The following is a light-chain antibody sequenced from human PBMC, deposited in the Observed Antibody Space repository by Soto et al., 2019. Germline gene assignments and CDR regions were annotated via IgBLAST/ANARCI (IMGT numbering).Light chain of an antibody. Sequence: EIVMTQSPVTLSVSPGEGATLSYRASQSISSRLAWYQQKPGQPPRLLIFGASTRATGIPARFSGSGSGTDFSLTITRLQSEDSAIYYCQQYGTWPPNLLTFGGGTKVEI. CDR1: QSISSR. CDR3: QQYGTWPPNLLT. J-gene: IGKJ4*01. CDR2: GAS. V-gene: IGKV3D-15*01.